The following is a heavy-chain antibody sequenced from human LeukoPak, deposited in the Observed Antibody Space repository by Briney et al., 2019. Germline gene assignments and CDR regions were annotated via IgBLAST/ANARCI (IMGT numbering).Heavy chain of an antibody. Sequence: GGSLRLSCAASGFTVSTNYISWVRQAPGKGLEWVSVIYSGGSTYYADSVKGRFTISRDNSKNTLYLQMNSLRAEDTAVYYCAKHWSYCSTTSCFFNYYYYMDVWGKGTTVTVSS. CDR1: GFTVSTNY. V-gene: IGHV3-53*01. CDR2: IYSGGST. D-gene: IGHD2-2*01. CDR3: AKHWSYCSTTSCFFNYYYYMDV. J-gene: IGHJ6*03.